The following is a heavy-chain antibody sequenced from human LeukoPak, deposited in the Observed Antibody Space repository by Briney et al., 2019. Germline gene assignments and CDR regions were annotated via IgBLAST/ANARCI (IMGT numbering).Heavy chain of an antibody. CDR2: IKRDGSEK. Sequence: GGSLRLSCAASGFDFGTHWMTWVRQAPGKGLECVATIKRDGSEKYYVDSVKGRFTISRDNAKNLLYLQMNSLRAEDTAVYYCGTGWAVDFWGQGTLVTVSS. CDR1: GFDFGTHW. D-gene: IGHD5-24*01. CDR3: GTGWAVDF. V-gene: IGHV3-7*01. J-gene: IGHJ4*02.